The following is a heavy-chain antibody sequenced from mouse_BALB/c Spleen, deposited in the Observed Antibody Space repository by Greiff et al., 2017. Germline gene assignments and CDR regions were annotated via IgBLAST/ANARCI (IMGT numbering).Heavy chain of an antibody. V-gene: IGHV5-6*01. CDR3: ARQEGTPMITFAY. CDR1: GFTFSSYG. CDR2: ISSGGSYT. J-gene: IGHJ3*01. Sequence: EVHLVESGGDLVKPGGSLKLSCAASGFTFSSYGMSWVRQTPDKRLEWVATISSGGSYTYYPDSVKGRFTISRDNAKNTLYLQMSSLKSEDTAMYYCARQEGTPMITFAYWGQGTLVTVSA. D-gene: IGHD2-4*01.